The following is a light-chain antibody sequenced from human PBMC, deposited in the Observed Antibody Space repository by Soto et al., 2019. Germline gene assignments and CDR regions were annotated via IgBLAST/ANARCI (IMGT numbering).Light chain of an antibody. CDR2: KAS. CDR1: QSISTW. CDR3: QQYNPSSRT. V-gene: IGKV1-5*03. Sequence: DIQMTQSPSTLSAFVGDRVTITCRASQSISTWLAWYQQKPGKVPRLLIFKASILQSGVPSRFSGSGSGTDITLTISSRQPDDFASYYCQQYNPSSRTFGQGTKVEIK. J-gene: IGKJ1*01.